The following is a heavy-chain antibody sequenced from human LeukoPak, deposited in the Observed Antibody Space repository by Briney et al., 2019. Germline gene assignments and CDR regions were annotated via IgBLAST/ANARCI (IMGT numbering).Heavy chain of an antibody. CDR1: GFTFSSYA. CDR3: ARTPPPGGAFDI. V-gene: IGHV3-30-3*01. D-gene: IGHD4-23*01. J-gene: IGHJ3*02. CDR2: ISYDGSNK. Sequence: GRSLRLSCAASGFTFSSYAMHWVRQAPGKGLEWVAVISYDGSNKYYADSVKGRFTISRDNSKNTLYLQMNSLRAEDTAVYYCARTPPPGGAFDIWGQGTMVTVSS.